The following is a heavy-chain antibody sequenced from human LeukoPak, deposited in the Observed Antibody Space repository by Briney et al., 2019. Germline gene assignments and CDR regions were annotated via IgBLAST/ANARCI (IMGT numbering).Heavy chain of an antibody. J-gene: IGHJ4*02. D-gene: IGHD3-9*01. CDR2: INPNSGGT. CDR3: ARGQVRYFDWLPLDY. V-gene: IGHV1-2*02. Sequence: ASVKVSCKASGYTFTGYYMHWVRQAPGQGLEWMGWINPNSGGTNYAQKFQGRVTMTRDTSISTAYMELSRLRSDDTAVYYCARGQVRYFDWLPLDYWGQGTLVTVSS. CDR1: GYTFTGYY.